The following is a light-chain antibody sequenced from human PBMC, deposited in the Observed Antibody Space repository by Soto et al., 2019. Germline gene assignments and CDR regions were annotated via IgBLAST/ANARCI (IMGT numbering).Light chain of an antibody. Sequence: EIVLTQSPGTLSLSPGQRATLSCRASESIGSSYLAWYQQKPGQAPRLLIYGASTRATGIPVRFSGSGSGTDFTLTISRLEPEDFAVYYCQQYGSSGTFGQGTKVDIK. CDR1: ESIGSSY. V-gene: IGKV3-20*01. CDR2: GAS. J-gene: IGKJ1*01. CDR3: QQYGSSGT.